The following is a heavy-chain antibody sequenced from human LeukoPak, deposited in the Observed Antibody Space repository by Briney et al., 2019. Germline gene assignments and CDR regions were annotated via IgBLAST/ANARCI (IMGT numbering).Heavy chain of an antibody. V-gene: IGHV4-38-2*02. CDR2: TYHGGTT. Sequence: SETLSLTCTVSGYPISSGYLWGWIPQPPGNGLDWIGSTYHGGTTYSNPPLTSRVIISEDTSKNQFSLKLSSVTAADTAVYYCARGSGDWTYYFDYWGQGSLVTVSS. J-gene: IGHJ4*02. D-gene: IGHD2-21*02. CDR3: ARGSGDWTYYFDY. CDR1: GYPISSGYL.